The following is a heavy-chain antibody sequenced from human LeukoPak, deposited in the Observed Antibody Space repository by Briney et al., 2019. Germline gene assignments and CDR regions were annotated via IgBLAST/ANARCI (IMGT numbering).Heavy chain of an antibody. V-gene: IGHV3-9*01. Sequence: GRSLRLSCAASGFTFDDYAMHWARKAPGKGLEWVSGISWNRGSIGYADSVKGRFTISRDNAKNSLYLQMNSLRAEDTALYYCAKDPQRYCSSTSCPDNWFDPWGQGTLVTVSS. J-gene: IGHJ5*02. D-gene: IGHD2-2*01. CDR2: ISWNRGSI. CDR3: AKDPQRYCSSTSCPDNWFDP. CDR1: GFTFDDYA.